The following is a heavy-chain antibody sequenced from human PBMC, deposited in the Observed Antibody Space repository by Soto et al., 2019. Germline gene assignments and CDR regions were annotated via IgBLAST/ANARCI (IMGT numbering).Heavy chain of an antibody. CDR3: AREPRYCSSTSCSKPDY. CDR1: DGSISSGGYY. J-gene: IGHJ4*02. V-gene: IGHV4-31*03. D-gene: IGHD2-2*01. Sequence: QVQLQESGPGLVKPSQTLSLTCTVSDGSISSGGYYWSWIRQHPGKGLEWIGYIYYSGSTYYNPSLKSRVTISVDTSKNQSSLKLSSVTAADTAVYYCAREPRYCSSTSCSKPDYWGQGTLVTVSS. CDR2: IYYSGST.